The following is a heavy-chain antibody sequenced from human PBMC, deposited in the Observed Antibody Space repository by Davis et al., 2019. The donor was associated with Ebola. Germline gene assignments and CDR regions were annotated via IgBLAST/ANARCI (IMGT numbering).Heavy chain of an antibody. J-gene: IGHJ4*02. V-gene: IGHV3-53*01. D-gene: IGHD1-26*01. CDR3: ARDITVGAFSLDH. CDR1: GFIVSDKY. Sequence: GGSLRLSCAASGFIVSDKYMSWVRQAPGKGLEWVSVIYRDGRTYYADSVKGRFTISRDNAKKSLYLQMNSLRDEDTAIYYCARDITVGAFSLDHWGQGTLVTVSS. CDR2: IYRDGRT.